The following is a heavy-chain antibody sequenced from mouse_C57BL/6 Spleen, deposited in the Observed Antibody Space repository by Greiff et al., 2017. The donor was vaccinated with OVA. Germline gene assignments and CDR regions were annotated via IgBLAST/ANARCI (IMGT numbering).Heavy chain of an antibody. CDR1: GYTFTSYW. V-gene: IGHV1-64*01. J-gene: IGHJ4*01. D-gene: IGHD3-3*01. CDR3: AREGVFLGAMDY. Sequence: QVQLKQPGAELVKPGASVKLSCKASGYTFTSYWMHWVKQRPGQGLEWIGMIHPNSGSTNYNEKFKSKATLTVDKSSSTAYMQLSSLTSEDAAVYYCAREGVFLGAMDYWGQGTSVTVSS. CDR2: IHPNSGST.